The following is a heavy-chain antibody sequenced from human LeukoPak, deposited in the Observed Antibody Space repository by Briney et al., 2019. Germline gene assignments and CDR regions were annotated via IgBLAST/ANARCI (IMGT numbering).Heavy chain of an antibody. V-gene: IGHV1-24*01. J-gene: IGHJ4*02. Sequence: ASVKVSCKVSGYTLTELSMHWVRQAPGKGLEWMGGFDPEDGETIYAQKFQGRVTMTGDTSTDTAYMELSSLRSEDTAVYYCASLDYWGQGTLVTVSS. CDR1: GYTLTELS. CDR2: FDPEDGET. CDR3: ASLDY.